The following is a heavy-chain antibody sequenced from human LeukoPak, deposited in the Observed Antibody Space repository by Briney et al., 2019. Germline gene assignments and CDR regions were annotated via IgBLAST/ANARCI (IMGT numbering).Heavy chain of an antibody. CDR3: ARAHLRAPRKYFQH. CDR2: INHSGST. V-gene: IGHV4-34*01. J-gene: IGHJ1*01. Sequence: PSETLSLTCAVYGGSFSGYYWSWIRQPPGKGLEWIGEINHSGSTNYNPSLKSRVTISVDTSKNQFSLKLSSVTAADTAVYYCARAHLRAPRKYFQHWGQGTLVTVSS. CDR1: GGSFSGYY.